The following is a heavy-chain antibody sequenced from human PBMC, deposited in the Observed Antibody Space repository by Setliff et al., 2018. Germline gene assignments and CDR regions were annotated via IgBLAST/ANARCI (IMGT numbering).Heavy chain of an antibody. Sequence: SETLSLTCTVSGGSVGNSHYYRSWIRQPAGKGLEWIGRIYTTWSTNYNSSLNSRVTMLVDKSKNQFSLKLSSVTAADTAVYYCARLSGFLYIDVWGKGTTVTVSS. CDR1: GGSVGNSHYY. V-gene: IGHV4-61*02. D-gene: IGHD3-3*01. J-gene: IGHJ6*03. CDR2: IYTTWST. CDR3: ARLSGFLYIDV.